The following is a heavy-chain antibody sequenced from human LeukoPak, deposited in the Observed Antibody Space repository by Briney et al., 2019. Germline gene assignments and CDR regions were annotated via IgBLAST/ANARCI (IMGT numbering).Heavy chain of an antibody. J-gene: IGHJ4*02. V-gene: IGHV3-7*01. CDR3: ATGRWFGEFAGSAFED. D-gene: IGHD3-10*01. CDR2: IKEDGSVI. Sequence: GGSRRLSCLGSGFGFSNYWMTWLRQAPGEGLEWVANIKEDGSVIYYADSVKGRFTISRDNAKNSVYLQMNSLRVEDTALYYCATGRWFGEFAGSAFEDWGQGTLVTVSS. CDR1: GFGFSNYW.